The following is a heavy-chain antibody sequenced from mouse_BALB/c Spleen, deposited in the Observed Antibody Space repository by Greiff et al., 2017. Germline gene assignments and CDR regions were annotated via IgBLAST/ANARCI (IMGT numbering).Heavy chain of an antibody. CDR2: IDPANGNT. D-gene: IGHD2-1*01. CDR1: GFNIKDTY. J-gene: IGHJ4*01. V-gene: IGHV14-3*02. Sequence: LVESGAELVKPGASVKLSCTASGFNIKDTYMHWVKQRPEQGLEWIGRIDPANGNTKYDPKFQGKATITADTSSNTAYLQLSSLTSEDTAVYYCAPYGNYEGYAMDYWGQGTSVTVSS. CDR3: APYGNYEGYAMDY.